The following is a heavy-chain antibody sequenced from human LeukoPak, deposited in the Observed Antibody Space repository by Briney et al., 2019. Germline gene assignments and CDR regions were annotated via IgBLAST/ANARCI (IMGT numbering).Heavy chain of an antibody. CDR2: IYYSGST. J-gene: IGHJ4*02. CDR1: GGSISSGGYY. Sequence: KSSETLSLTCTVSGGSISSGGYYWSWIRQHPGKGLEWIGYIYYSGSTYYNPPLKSRVTISVDTSKNQFSLKLSSVTAADTAVYYCARDRGYVGRYYFGYWGQGTLVTVSS. CDR3: ARDRGYVGRYYFGY. D-gene: IGHD5-12*01. V-gene: IGHV4-31*03.